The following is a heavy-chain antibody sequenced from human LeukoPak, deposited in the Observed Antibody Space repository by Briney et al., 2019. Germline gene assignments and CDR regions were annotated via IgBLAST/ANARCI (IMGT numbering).Heavy chain of an antibody. V-gene: IGHV4-59*12. Sequence: SETLSLTCTVSGGSISSYYWSWIRQPPGKGLEWIGEINHSGSTNYNPSLKSRVTISIDTSKNQFSLKLSSVTSADTAVYFCATRPTPPYYYYYMDVWGKGTTVTVSS. CDR3: ATRPTPPYYYYYMDV. D-gene: IGHD4-23*01. J-gene: IGHJ6*03. CDR2: INHSGST. CDR1: GGSISSYY.